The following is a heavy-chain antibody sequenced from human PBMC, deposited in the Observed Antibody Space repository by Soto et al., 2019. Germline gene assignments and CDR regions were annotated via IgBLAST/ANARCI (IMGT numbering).Heavy chain of an antibody. J-gene: IGHJ6*02. Sequence: ASVKVSCKASGYTFTSYDINWVRQATGQGRGGRGWMNPNSGNTGYAQKFQGRVTMTRNTSISTAYMELSSLRSEDTAVYYCASGGVPVGDYYYYYGMDVWGQGTTVTVSS. CDR1: GYTFTSYD. V-gene: IGHV1-8*01. CDR3: ASGGVPVGDYYYYYGMDV. CDR2: MNPNSGNT. D-gene: IGHD2-8*01.